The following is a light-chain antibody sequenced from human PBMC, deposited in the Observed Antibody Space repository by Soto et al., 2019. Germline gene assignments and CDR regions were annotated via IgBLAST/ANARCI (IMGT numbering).Light chain of an antibody. CDR2: GAS. J-gene: IGKJ4*01. V-gene: IGKV3D-15*01. CDR3: QQYDDWMRLT. Sequence: EIVLTQSLATLSVSPGERATLSCRASQSVNIYLAWYQQKPGQAPRLLIFGASSRATGIPARFSGSGSGTEFNLTISSLQSEDFAVYFCQQYDDWMRLTFGGGTNVDIK. CDR1: QSVNIY.